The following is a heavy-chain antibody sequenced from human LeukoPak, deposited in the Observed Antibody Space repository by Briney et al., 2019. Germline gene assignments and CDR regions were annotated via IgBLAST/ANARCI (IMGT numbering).Heavy chain of an antibody. Sequence: ASVKVSCKASGYTFTGYYMHWVRQAPGQGLQRMGWINPNSGGTNYAQKFQGRVTMTRDTSISTAYMELSRLRSDDTAVYYCARGPPTIFGVVIMDYYYGMDVWGQGTTVTVSS. CDR1: GYTFTGYY. D-gene: IGHD3-3*01. CDR3: ARGPPTIFGVVIMDYYYGMDV. V-gene: IGHV1-2*02. J-gene: IGHJ6*02. CDR2: INPNSGGT.